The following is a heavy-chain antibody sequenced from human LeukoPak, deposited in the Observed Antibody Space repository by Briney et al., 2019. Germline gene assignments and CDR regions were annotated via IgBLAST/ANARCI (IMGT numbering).Heavy chain of an antibody. J-gene: IGHJ5*02. V-gene: IGHV3-21*01. Sequence: GGSLRLSCAASGFTFSSYAMSWVRQAPGKGLEWVSSISSSSSYIYYADSVKGRFTISRDNAKNSLYLQMNSLRAEDTAVYYCARDRKITVTNNWFDPWGQGTLVTVSS. CDR2: ISSSSSYI. D-gene: IGHD4-17*01. CDR3: ARDRKITVTNNWFDP. CDR1: GFTFSSYA.